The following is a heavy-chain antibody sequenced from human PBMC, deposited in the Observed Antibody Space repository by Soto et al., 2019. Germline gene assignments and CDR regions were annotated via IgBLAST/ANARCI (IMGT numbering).Heavy chain of an antibody. Sequence: SHTLSLTCAISGDSVSSNSAALNWIRQSPSRGLEWLGRTYYRSKWYSGYALSVKSRITINPDTSKNQFSLQLKSVTPEDTAVYYCARIVGGTADYWGQGTLVTVSS. V-gene: IGHV6-1*01. J-gene: IGHJ4*02. CDR1: GDSVSSNSAA. CDR2: TYYRSKWYS. CDR3: ARIVGGTADY. D-gene: IGHD1-26*01.